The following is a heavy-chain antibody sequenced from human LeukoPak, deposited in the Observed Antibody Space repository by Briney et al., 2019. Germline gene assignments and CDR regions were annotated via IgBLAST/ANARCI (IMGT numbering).Heavy chain of an antibody. V-gene: IGHV1-69*05. D-gene: IGHD3-22*01. J-gene: IGHJ5*02. CDR2: IIPIFGTA. CDR1: GGTFSSYA. Sequence: GASVKVSCKASGGTFSSYAISWVRQAPGQGLEWMGGIIPIFGTANYAQKFQGRVTITTDESTSTAYMELSSLRSEDTAVYHCARGMDYYDSSGYSWFDPWGQGTLVTVSS. CDR3: ARGMDYYDSSGYSWFDP.